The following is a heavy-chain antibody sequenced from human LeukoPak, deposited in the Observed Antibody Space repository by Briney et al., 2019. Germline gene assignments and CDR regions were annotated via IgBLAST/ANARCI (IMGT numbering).Heavy chain of an antibody. V-gene: IGHV4-61*02. CDR1: GGSISSGSYY. CDR2: IHTSGST. J-gene: IGHJ4*02. Sequence: SETLSLTCTVSGGSISSGSYYWSWIRQPAGKGLEWIGPIHTSGSTNYNPSLKSRVTISVDTSKNQFSLKLSSVTAADTAVYYCARHSSGWLFDYWGQGTLVTVSS. D-gene: IGHD6-19*01. CDR3: ARHSSGWLFDY.